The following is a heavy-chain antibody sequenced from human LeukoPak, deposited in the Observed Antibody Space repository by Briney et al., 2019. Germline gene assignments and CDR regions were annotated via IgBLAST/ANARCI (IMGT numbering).Heavy chain of an antibody. J-gene: IGHJ1*01. V-gene: IGHV3-23*01. CDR1: GFTFSSYE. CDR2: ISGSGGST. Sequence: GGSLRLSCAASGFTFSSYEMNWVRQAPGKVLEWVSAISGSGGSTYYADSVKGRFTISRDNSKNTLYLQMNSLRAEDTAVYYCAKEGTYYYDGSGYSSDFWRQDNVVSVS. CDR3: AKEGTYYYDGSGYSSDF. D-gene: IGHD3-22*01.